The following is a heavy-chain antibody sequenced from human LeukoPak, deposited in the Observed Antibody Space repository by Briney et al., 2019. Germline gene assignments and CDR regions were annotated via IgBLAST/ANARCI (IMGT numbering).Heavy chain of an antibody. D-gene: IGHD5-24*01. CDR2: ISSGSSTI. CDR3: ARVEDGYNIHPIKFDY. Sequence: GGSLRLSCAASGFAFSTYSMNWVRQATGKGLEWVSYISSGSSTIYYADSVKGRFTISRDNAKNSLYLQMNSLRAEDTAVYYCARVEDGYNIHPIKFDYWGQGTLVTVSS. CDR1: GFAFSTYS. J-gene: IGHJ4*02. V-gene: IGHV3-48*01.